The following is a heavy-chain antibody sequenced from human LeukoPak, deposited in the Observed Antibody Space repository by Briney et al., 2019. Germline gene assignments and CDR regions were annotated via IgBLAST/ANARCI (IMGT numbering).Heavy chain of an antibody. V-gene: IGHV6-1*01. J-gene: IGHJ6*04. D-gene: IGHD6-19*01. CDR1: GDSVSSNSAA. CDR3: ARDRGLAVAGTYYYYGMDV. Sequence: SQTLSLTCAISGDSVSSNSAAWNWIRQSPSRGLEWLGRTYYRSEWYNDYAVSVKSRITINPDTSKNQFSLQLNSVTPEDTAVYYCARDRGLAVAGTYYYYGMDVWGKGTTVTVSS. CDR2: TYYRSEWYN.